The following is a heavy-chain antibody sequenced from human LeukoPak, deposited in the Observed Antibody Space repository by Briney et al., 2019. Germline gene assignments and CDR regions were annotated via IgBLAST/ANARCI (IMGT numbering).Heavy chain of an antibody. CDR2: ISYDGSNK. CDR1: GFTFSSYG. V-gene: IGHV3-30*03. D-gene: IGHD6-19*01. J-gene: IGHJ5*02. Sequence: PGGSLRLSCAASGFTFSSYGMHWVRQAPGKGLEWVAVISYDGSNKYYADSVKGRFTISRDNAKNSLYLQMNSLRAEDTAVYYCASDIQGSGWGWFWFDPWGQGTLVTVSS. CDR3: ASDIQGSGWGWFWFDP.